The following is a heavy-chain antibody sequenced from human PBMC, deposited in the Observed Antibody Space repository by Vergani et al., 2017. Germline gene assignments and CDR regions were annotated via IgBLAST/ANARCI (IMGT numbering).Heavy chain of an antibody. J-gene: IGHJ6*03. CDR2: VYYSGTT. CDR3: ARGQTGYSRDWSTYFFYMDV. D-gene: IGHD3/OR15-3a*01. CDR1: GDAISRDTYS. V-gene: IGHV4-30-2*01. Sequence: QLQLQESDSRLVNPSQTLSLTCTLSGDAISRDTYSWNWVRQPPGKPLEWIGSVYYSGTTYYNPSLGGRVTMSIDKSKNHFSLTLTSVPAADSAFYFCARGQTGYSRDWSTYFFYMDVWGKGTTVTVSS.